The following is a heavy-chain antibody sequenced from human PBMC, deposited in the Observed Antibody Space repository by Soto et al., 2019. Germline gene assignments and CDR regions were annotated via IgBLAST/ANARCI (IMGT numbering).Heavy chain of an antibody. J-gene: IGHJ2*01. D-gene: IGHD4-17*01. CDR3: ARRKMDYGDYWYFDL. CDR1: GGSISSSSYY. CDR2: IYYSGST. Sequence: QLQLQESGPGLVKPSETLSLTCTVSGGSISSSSYYWGWIRQPPGKGLEWIGSIYYSGSTYYNPSLKSRVTISVDTSKNHFSLKLSSVTAADTAVYYCARRKMDYGDYWYFDLWGRGTLVTVSS. V-gene: IGHV4-39*01.